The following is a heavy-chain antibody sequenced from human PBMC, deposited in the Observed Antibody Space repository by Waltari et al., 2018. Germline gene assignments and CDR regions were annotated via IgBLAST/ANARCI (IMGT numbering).Heavy chain of an antibody. J-gene: IGHJ6*03. Sequence: EVQLVETGGGLIQPGGSLRLSCAASGFTVSSNYMSWVRQAPGKGLEWVSVIYSGGSTYYADSVKGRFTISRDNSKNTLYLQMNSLRAEDTAVYYCARVVVPAASYYYYYYMDVWGKGTTVTVSS. D-gene: IGHD2-2*01. CDR2: IYSGGST. CDR3: ARVVVPAASYYYYYYMDV. V-gene: IGHV3-53*02. CDR1: GFTVSSNY.